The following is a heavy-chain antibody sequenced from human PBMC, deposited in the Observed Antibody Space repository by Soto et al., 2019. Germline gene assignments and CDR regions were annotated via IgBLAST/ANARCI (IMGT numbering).Heavy chain of an antibody. CDR3: ARGGDSSGSWPRY. CDR1: GFTFSSYS. CDR2: VSSSSSYI. Sequence: EVQLVQSGGGLVKPGESLRLSCAASGFTFSSYSMNWVRQAPGKGLEWVSSVSSSSSYIYYADSLKGRFTISRDNAKNSLYLQMNSLRVEDTAVYYCARGGDSSGSWPRYWGQGTLVTVSS. J-gene: IGHJ4*02. D-gene: IGHD3-22*01. V-gene: IGHV3-21*01.